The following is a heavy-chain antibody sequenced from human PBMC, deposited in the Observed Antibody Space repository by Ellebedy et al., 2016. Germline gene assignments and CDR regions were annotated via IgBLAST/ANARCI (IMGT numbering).Heavy chain of an antibody. CDR1: GFTFSSYA. D-gene: IGHD5-24*01. V-gene: IGHV3-23*01. Sequence: GGSLRLSCAASGFTFSSYAMSWVRQAPGKGLEWVSAISGSGGSTYYADSVKGRFTISRDNSKNTLYLQMNSLRAEDTAVYYCARGGDGYNHHFDYWGQGTLVTVSS. CDR2: ISGSGGST. J-gene: IGHJ4*02. CDR3: ARGGDGYNHHFDY.